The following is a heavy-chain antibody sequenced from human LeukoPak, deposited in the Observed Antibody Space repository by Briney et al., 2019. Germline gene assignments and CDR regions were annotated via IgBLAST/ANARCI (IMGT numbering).Heavy chain of an antibody. J-gene: IGHJ4*02. Sequence: GGSLRLSCAASGFTFSSYAMSWVRQAPGKGLEWVSAIRGSGGSTYYADSVKGRFTISRDNSKNTLYLQMNSLRAEDTAVYYCASQNVLRFLEWLLFDYWDQGTLVTVSS. V-gene: IGHV3-23*01. CDR1: GFTFSSYA. CDR2: IRGSGGST. D-gene: IGHD3-3*01. CDR3: ASQNVLRFLEWLLFDY.